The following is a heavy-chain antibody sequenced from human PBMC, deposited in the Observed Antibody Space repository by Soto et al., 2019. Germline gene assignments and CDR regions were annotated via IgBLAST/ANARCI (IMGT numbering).Heavy chain of an antibody. CDR1: GFTFSSYS. Sequence: GGSLRLSCAASGFTFSSYSMNWVRQAPGKGLEWVSSISSSSSYIYYAESVKGRFTISRDNAKNSLYLQMNSQRAEDTVVYYCARVAREFNYYGSGSYYKTHAFDIWGQGTMVTVSS. J-gene: IGHJ3*02. CDR3: ARVAREFNYYGSGSYYKTHAFDI. CDR2: ISSSSSYI. D-gene: IGHD3-10*01. V-gene: IGHV3-21*01.